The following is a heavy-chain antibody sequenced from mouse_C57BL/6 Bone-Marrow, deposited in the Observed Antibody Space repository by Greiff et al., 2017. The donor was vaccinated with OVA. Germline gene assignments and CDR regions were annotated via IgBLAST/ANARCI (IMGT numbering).Heavy chain of an antibody. CDR1: GYTFTSYW. CDR3: ERRVEDSSGYLARAMDY. V-gene: IGHV1-61*01. J-gene: IGHJ4*01. CDR2: IYPSDSET. Sequence: QVQLQQPGAELVRPGSSVKLSCKASGYTFTSYWMDWVKQRPGQGLEWIGNIYPSDSETHYNQKFKDKATLTVDKSSSTAYMQLSSLTSEDSAVYDCERRVEDSSGYLARAMDYWGQGATVTVSS. D-gene: IGHD3-2*02.